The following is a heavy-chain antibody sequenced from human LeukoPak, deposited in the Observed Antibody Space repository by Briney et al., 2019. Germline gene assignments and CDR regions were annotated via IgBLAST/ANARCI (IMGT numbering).Heavy chain of an antibody. CDR3: AKDQGYTYGHSFDY. Sequence: GRSLRLSCAASGFTFGSYGMHWVRQAPGKGLEWVALISYDGSKEYYGDSVKGRFTISRDNPKNTLYLQMNSLRAEDTAVYYCAKDQGYTYGHSFDYWGQGTLVTVSS. J-gene: IGHJ4*02. CDR2: ISYDGSKE. V-gene: IGHV3-30*18. D-gene: IGHD5-18*01. CDR1: GFTFGSYG.